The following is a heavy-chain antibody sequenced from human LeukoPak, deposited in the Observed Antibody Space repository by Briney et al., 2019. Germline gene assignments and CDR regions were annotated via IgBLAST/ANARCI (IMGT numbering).Heavy chain of an antibody. D-gene: IGHD4-17*01. V-gene: IGHV4-4*07. CDR2: IFTSGNT. CDR1: GGSINIYY. CDR3: ATSTMTTENSYHYIDV. J-gene: IGHJ6*03. Sequence: SETLSLTCTASGGSINIYYWSWIRQPAGKGLEWIGRIFTSGNTNYNPSLKSRVTLSVDKSKNQFSLKLNSVTAADTAVYYCATSTMTTENSYHYIDVWGKGTTVTVSS.